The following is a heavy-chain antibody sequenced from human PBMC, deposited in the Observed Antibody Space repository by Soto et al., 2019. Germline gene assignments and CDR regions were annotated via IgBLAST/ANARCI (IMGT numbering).Heavy chain of an antibody. CDR2: ISSSGSAK. Sequence: VGSLRLSCVASGFTLSNYEFNWVRQAPGKGLEWVSYISSSGSAKYYADSVKGRFTISRDNAKNSLYLHMTSLRAEDTAVYYCAREIHSWGQGTLVTVSS. V-gene: IGHV3-48*03. J-gene: IGHJ4*02. CDR3: AREIHS. CDR1: GFTLSNYE.